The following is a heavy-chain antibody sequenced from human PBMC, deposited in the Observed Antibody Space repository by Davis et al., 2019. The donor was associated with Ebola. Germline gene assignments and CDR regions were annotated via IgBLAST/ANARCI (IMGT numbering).Heavy chain of an antibody. V-gene: IGHV4-4*02. Sequence: MPSQTLSPTCALSAASISSSNWWTWVRQPPGKGLGWIGAFYHSGSTNYNPSLKSRVSISVDKSKNQFSLKLSFVNAADTAVYYCARQGCSGGRCHFPFDYWGQGTLVTVSS. CDR2: FYHSGST. D-gene: IGHD2-15*01. CDR3: ARQGCSGGRCHFPFDY. J-gene: IGHJ4*02. CDR1: AASISSSNW.